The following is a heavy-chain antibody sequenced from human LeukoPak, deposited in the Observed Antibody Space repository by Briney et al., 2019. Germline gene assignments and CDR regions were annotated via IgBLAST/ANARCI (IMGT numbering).Heavy chain of an antibody. CDR3: ARGRAYYGSVF. D-gene: IGHD3-10*01. J-gene: IGHJ4*02. CDR2: IKHSGSI. CDR1: GGSFSDYY. Sequence: PSETLSLTFAVYGGSFSDYYWSWIRQLPGKVLELIGEIKHSGSINYNPSLKSRVTISLDTSKNPFSLKLSSVTAADTAVYYCARGRAYYGSVFWGQGTLVTVSS. V-gene: IGHV4-34*01.